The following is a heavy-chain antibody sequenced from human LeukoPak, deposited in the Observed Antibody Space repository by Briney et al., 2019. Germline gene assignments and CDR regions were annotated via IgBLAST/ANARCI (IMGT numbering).Heavy chain of an antibody. Sequence: AGGSLRLSCAVSGFTVSSNYMSWVRQAPGKELEWVSVIYGGGSTYYADSVKGRFTISRDNSKNTLYLQMNSLRAEDTAVYYCARAASVAGTYALNHWGQGTLVTVSS. CDR3: ARAASVAGTYALNH. J-gene: IGHJ4*02. V-gene: IGHV3-66*01. CDR1: GFTVSSNY. CDR2: IYGGGST. D-gene: IGHD6-19*01.